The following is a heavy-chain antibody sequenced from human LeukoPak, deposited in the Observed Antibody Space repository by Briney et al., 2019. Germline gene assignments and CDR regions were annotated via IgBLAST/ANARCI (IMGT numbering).Heavy chain of an antibody. Sequence: PGGSLRLSCAASGFSFGTHGMSWVRQGPGKGLEWVSALDGSGASIYYTDSVKGRFTISRDNSKNTLFLQMNSLRAEDTAIYYCAKDSPILTVWGQRTMVTVSS. J-gene: IGHJ3*01. CDR1: GFSFGTHG. V-gene: IGHV3-23*01. CDR3: AKDSPILTV. D-gene: IGHD3-9*01. CDR2: LDGSGASI.